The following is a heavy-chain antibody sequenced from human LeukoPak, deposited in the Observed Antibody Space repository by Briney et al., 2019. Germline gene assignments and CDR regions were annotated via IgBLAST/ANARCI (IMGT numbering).Heavy chain of an antibody. CDR2: IKQDGSEK. V-gene: IGHV3-7*01. CDR3: ARVSEELRYFDWLSKQSWFDP. Sequence: GGSLRLSCPASGFTFSSYWMSWVRQAPGKGLEWVANIKQDGSEKYYVDSVKGRFTISRDNAKNSLYLQMNSLRAEDTAVYYCARVSEELRYFDWLSKQSWFDPWGQGTLVTVSS. J-gene: IGHJ5*02. CDR1: GFTFSSYW. D-gene: IGHD3-9*01.